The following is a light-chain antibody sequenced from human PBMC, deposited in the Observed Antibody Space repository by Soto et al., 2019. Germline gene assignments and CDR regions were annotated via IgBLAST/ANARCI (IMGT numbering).Light chain of an antibody. CDR2: SAS. CDR1: QDTGND. V-gene: IGKV1-6*01. J-gene: IGKJ4*01. CDR3: LQDHHFPT. Sequence: AIQMTQSPSSLSASVGDRVTIRCRAIQDTGNDLGWYQQKPGKAPKPLIYSASSLQSGVPSRFSGSGSGTDFTLTISSLQPEDSATYYCLQDHHFPTFGGGTRVEIK.